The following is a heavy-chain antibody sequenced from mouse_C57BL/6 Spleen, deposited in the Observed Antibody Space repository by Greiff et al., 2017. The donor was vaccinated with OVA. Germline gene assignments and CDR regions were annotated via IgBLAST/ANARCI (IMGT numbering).Heavy chain of an antibody. CDR1: GYAFSSSW. J-gene: IGHJ2*01. CDR3: ARGAYYYGSSYDFDD. CDR2: IYPGDGDT. V-gene: IGHV1-82*01. D-gene: IGHD1-1*01. Sequence: VQLQQSGPELVKPGASVKISCKASGYAFSSSWMNWVKQRPGKGLEWIGRIYPGDGDTNYNGKFKGKATLTADKSSSTAYMQLSSLTSEDSAVYFCARGAYYYGSSYDFDDWGQGTTLTVSS.